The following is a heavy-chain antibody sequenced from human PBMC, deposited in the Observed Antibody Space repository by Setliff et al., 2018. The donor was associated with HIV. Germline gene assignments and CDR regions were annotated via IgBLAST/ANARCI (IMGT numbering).Heavy chain of an antibody. J-gene: IGHJ5*02. D-gene: IGHD2-15*01. V-gene: IGHV4-39*07. CDR1: GGSISSSYH. CDR2: IYYSGST. CDR3: ARGGASSKYLDP. Sequence: SETLSLTCAVSGGSISSSYHWGWVRQPPGKGLEWIGSIYYSGSTYYNPSLKSRVTLSVDTSKNQFSLSLTSVTGADTAVYYCARGGASSKYLDPWGQGTLVTVSS.